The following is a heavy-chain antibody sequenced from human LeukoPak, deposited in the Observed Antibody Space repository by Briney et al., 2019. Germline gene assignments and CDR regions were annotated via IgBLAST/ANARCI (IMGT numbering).Heavy chain of an antibody. CDR2: IKSKTDGGTT. CDR3: TTAAMALPGNCLAP. V-gene: IGHV3-15*01. D-gene: IGHD5-24*01. Sequence: GGSLRLSCAASGFTFSNAWMSWVRQAPGKGLEWVGRIKSKTDGGTTDYAAPVKGRFTISRDDSKNTLYLQMNSLKTEDTAVYHCTTAAMALPGNCLAPWGQEPWSPSPQ. J-gene: IGHJ5*02. CDR1: GFTFSNAW.